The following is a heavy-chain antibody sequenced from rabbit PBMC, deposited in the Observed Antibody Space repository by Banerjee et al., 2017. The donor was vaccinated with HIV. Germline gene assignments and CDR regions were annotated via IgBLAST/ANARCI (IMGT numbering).Heavy chain of an antibody. CDR3: ARLSIATMTMVISQFNL. Sequence: QLKESGGGLVQPGGSLKLSCKASGFDFSSYYMSWVRQAPGKGLEWIGYIDPVFGSTYYASWVNGRFTISSHNAQNTLYLQLNSLTAADTATYFCARLSIATMTMVISQFNLWGPGTLVTVS. CDR1: GFDFSSYY. V-gene: IGHV1S7*01. D-gene: IGHD2-1*01. J-gene: IGHJ4*01. CDR2: IDPVFGST.